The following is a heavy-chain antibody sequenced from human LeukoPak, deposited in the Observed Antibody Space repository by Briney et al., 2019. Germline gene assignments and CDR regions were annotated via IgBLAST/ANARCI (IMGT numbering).Heavy chain of an antibody. CDR1: GGXITSYY. CDR2: IFYSGST. J-gene: IGHJ4*02. V-gene: IGHV4-59*08. Sequence: PSETLSLTCTVSGGXITSYYCSWIRQPPGKGQQWIGHIFYSGSTKYNPSLKSRVTISVDTSKNQFSLKLSSVTAADTAVYYCARRSSSLFYFDYWGQGTLVTVSS. CDR3: ARRSSSLFYFDY. D-gene: IGHD6-19*01.